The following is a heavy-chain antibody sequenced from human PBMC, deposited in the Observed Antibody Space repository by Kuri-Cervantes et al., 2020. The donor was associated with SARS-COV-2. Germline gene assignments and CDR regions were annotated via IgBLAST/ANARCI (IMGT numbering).Heavy chain of an antibody. Sequence: GGSLRLSCTASGFTFGDYAMNWVRQAPGKGLEWVAVISYDGSNKYYADSVKGRFTISRDNSKNTLYLQMNSLRAEDTAVYYCARAAFYYYYYYMDVWGKGTTVTISS. V-gene: IGHV3-30-3*01. CDR1: GFTFGDYA. CDR2: ISYDGSNK. J-gene: IGHJ6*03. CDR3: ARAAFYYYYYYMDV.